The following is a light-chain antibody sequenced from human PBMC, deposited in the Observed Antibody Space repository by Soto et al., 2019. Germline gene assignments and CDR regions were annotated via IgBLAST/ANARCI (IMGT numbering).Light chain of an antibody. CDR2: DVS. V-gene: IGLV2-14*01. CDR1: SSDVGGYNY. CDR3: SSYTGSSTPYV. Sequence: QSALTQPASVSGSPGQSITISCTGTSSDVGGYNYVSWYQQYPGKAPKLMIYDVSNRPSGVSNRFSGSKSGNTASLTISGLQAEDEGDYYCSSYTGSSTPYVFGTGTKLTVL. J-gene: IGLJ1*01.